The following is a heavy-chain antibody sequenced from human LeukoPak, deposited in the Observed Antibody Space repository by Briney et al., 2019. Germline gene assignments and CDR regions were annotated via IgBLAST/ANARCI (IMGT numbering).Heavy chain of an antibody. CDR1: GFTFSGSA. Sequence: GGSLRLSCAASGFTFSGSAIHWVRQSSGKGLEWVGQIDKKDKGYATATAYAASAKGRFTISRDDSVNTAYLQMKSLKTEDTALYYCTRDSGTYNWFDPWGQGTLVTVSS. CDR3: TRDSGTYNWFDP. D-gene: IGHD1-26*01. J-gene: IGHJ5*02. V-gene: IGHV3-73*01. CDR2: IDKKDKGYATAT.